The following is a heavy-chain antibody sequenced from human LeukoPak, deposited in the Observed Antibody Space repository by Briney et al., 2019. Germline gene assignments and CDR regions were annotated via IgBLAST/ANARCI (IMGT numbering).Heavy chain of an antibody. D-gene: IGHD4-17*01. Sequence: PGGSLRLSCAAPGNYWMHWVRQVPGKGLVWVSHINSDGSWTSYADSVKGRFTISRDTSKNTLYLQINSLSVEDTAVYYCIVFGDSNHWGQGTLVTVSS. CDR2: INSDGSWT. V-gene: IGHV3-74*01. CDR3: IVFGDSNH. CDR1: GNYW. J-gene: IGHJ5*02.